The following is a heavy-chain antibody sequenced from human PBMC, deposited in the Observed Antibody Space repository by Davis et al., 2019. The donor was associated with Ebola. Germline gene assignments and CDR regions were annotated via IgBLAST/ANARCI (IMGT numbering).Heavy chain of an antibody. V-gene: IGHV1-69*04. CDR1: GGTFSSYA. CDR3: AREYGDYGSLYYYGMDV. D-gene: IGHD4-17*01. CDR2: IIPILGIA. J-gene: IGHJ6*02. Sequence: SVKVSCKASGGTFSSYAISWVRQAPGQGLEWMGRIIPILGIANYAQKFQGRVTITADKSTSTAYMELRRLRSDDTAVYYCAREYGDYGSLYYYGMDVWGQGTTVTVSS.